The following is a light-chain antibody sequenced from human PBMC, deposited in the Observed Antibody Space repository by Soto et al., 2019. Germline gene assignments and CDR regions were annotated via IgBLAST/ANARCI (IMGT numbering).Light chain of an antibody. CDR3: QQRSNWPPWP. J-gene: IGKJ1*01. V-gene: IGKV3-11*01. CDR1: QSVSSY. CDR2: DAS. Sequence: EIVVTQSRATLSLSPGERATLSCRASQSVSSYLAWYQQKPGQAPRLLIYDASNRATGIPARFSGSGSGTDFTPTISSLEPEDFAVYYCQQRSNWPPWPFGQGTKVDIK.